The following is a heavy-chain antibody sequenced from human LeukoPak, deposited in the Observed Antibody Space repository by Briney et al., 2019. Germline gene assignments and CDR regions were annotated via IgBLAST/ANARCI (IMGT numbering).Heavy chain of an antibody. V-gene: IGHV3-9*01. CDR1: GFTFDDYA. D-gene: IGHD2-15*01. Sequence: GGSLRLSCAASGFTFDDYAMHWVRQAPGKGLEWVSGISWNSGSIGYADSVKGRFTISRDNAKNSLYLQMNSLRAEDTALYYCAKDITDTPSYGMDVWGQGTTVTVSS. CDR2: ISWNSGSI. J-gene: IGHJ6*02. CDR3: AKDITDTPSYGMDV.